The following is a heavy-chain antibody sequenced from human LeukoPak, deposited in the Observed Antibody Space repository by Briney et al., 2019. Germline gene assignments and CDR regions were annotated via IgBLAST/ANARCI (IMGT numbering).Heavy chain of an antibody. J-gene: IGHJ4*02. Sequence: GASVKVSCKASGYTFTGYYMHWVRQAPGQGLEWMGWINPNSGGTNYAQKFQGRVTMTWDTSISTAYMELSRLRSDDTAVYYCARVKEGGSYVGDYWGQGTLVTVSS. V-gene: IGHV1-2*02. CDR3: ARVKEGGSYVGDY. CDR2: INPNSGGT. CDR1: GYTFTGYY. D-gene: IGHD1-26*01.